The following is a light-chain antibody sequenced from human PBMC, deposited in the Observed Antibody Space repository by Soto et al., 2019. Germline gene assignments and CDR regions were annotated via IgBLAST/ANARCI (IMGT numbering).Light chain of an antibody. J-gene: IGKJ1*01. Sequence: DIQMTQSPSTLSASVGDRVTITCRANQTMSSWLAWYQQKPGKAPQLLIYKASNLENGVPSRFSASASGTEFTLTISSLQPDDFATYYCQQWERTFGQGTRVEIK. V-gene: IGKV1-5*03. CDR2: KAS. CDR1: QTMSSW. CDR3: QQWERT.